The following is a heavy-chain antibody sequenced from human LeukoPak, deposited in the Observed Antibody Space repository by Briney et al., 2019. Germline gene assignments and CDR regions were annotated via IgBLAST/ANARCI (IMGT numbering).Heavy chain of an antibody. CDR3: ARVHCSGSSCYSLFDY. D-gene: IGHD2-15*01. CDR2: INSDGSST. Sequence: GGSLRLSCAASGFTFSSYWMHWVRQAPGKGLVWVSRINSDGSSTNYADSVKGRFTISRDNAKNSLSLQMNSLRAEDTAVYYCARVHCSGSSCYSLFDYWGQGTLVTVSS. V-gene: IGHV3-74*01. CDR1: GFTFSSYW. J-gene: IGHJ4*02.